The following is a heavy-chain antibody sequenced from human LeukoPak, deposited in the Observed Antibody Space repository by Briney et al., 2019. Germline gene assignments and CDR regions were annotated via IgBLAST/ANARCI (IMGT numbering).Heavy chain of an antibody. J-gene: IGHJ5*02. V-gene: IGHV3-30*03. D-gene: IGHD2-15*01. CDR1: GFTFSNYG. CDR2: ISSDETNI. CDR3: ARDSQYCSGGSCYSSWFDP. Sequence: GGSLRLSCATSGFTFSNYGMHWVRQAPGKGLEWVAVISSDETNIRYGDSVRGRFTVSRDNAKNTVYLQMNSLGADDTAVYYCARDSQYCSGGSCYSSWFDPWGQGTLVTVSS.